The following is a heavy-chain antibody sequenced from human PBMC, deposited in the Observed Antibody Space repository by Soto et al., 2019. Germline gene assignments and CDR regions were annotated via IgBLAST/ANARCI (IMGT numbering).Heavy chain of an antibody. CDR1: GGTFSSYA. J-gene: IGHJ4*02. Sequence: SVKVSCKASGGTFSSYAISWVRQAPGQGLEWMGGIIPMFATPSYARKLQGRVTITADESTSTVYMELSSLRSEDSAIYYCARFAGSSGYVDYWGQGSLVTVSS. D-gene: IGHD3-22*01. V-gene: IGHV1-69*13. CDR2: IIPMFATP. CDR3: ARFAGSSGYVDY.